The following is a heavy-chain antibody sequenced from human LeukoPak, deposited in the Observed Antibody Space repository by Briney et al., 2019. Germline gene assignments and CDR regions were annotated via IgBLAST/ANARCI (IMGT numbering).Heavy chain of an antibody. D-gene: IGHD2-2*01. J-gene: IGHJ3*02. V-gene: IGHV3-66*01. Sequence: GGSLRLSCAASGFTVSSNYMSWVRQAPGKGLEWVSVIYSGGSTYYADSVKGRFTISRDNSKNTLYLQMNSLRAEDMAVYYCARVPSGDAFDIWGQGTMVTVSS. CDR3: ARVPSGDAFDI. CDR1: GFTVSSNY. CDR2: IYSGGST.